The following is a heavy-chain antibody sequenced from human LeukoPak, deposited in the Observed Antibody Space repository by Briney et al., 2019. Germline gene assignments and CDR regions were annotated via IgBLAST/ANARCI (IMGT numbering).Heavy chain of an antibody. D-gene: IGHD3-10*01. J-gene: IGHJ3*01. CDR3: ARGALLWLGSREPFDV. CDR1: AYTFTGYF. Sequence: ASVKVSCKASAYTFTGYFLHWVRQAPGHGLEWMGWINPNTGDTKYAQKFQGWVIMTRDTSIGTAYMELSGLKSDDTAVYYCARGALLWLGSREPFDVWGQGTSVTVSS. V-gene: IGHV1-2*04. CDR2: INPNTGDT.